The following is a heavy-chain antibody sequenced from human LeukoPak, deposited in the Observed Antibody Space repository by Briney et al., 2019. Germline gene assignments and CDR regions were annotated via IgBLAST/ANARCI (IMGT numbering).Heavy chain of an antibody. V-gene: IGHV4-38-2*02. J-gene: IGHJ6*03. Sequence: SETLSLTCTVSGYSISNGYYWGWIRQPPGKGLEWIGSNYHSGSTYYNPSLKSRATISVDTSKNQFSLKLSSVTATDTAVYYCARDETYSSDWQSNHYYYYMDVWGKGTTVTVSS. CDR3: ARDETYSSDWQSNHYYYYMDV. D-gene: IGHD6-19*01. CDR1: GYSISNGYY. CDR2: NYHSGST.